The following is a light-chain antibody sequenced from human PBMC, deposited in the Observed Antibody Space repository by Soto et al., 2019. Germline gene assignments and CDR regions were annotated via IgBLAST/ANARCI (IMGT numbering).Light chain of an antibody. J-gene: IGKJ5*01. CDR1: QGVTSN. CDR3: QQYFSYPIT. CDR2: DAS. Sequence: AIRMTQSPSSFSASTGDRVTITCRASQGVTSNLAWYQQKPGKAPELLIYDASTLQSGAPSRFSGSGSGTDFTLTISSLQSEDFATYYCQQYFSYPITFGQGTLLEIK. V-gene: IGKV1-8*01.